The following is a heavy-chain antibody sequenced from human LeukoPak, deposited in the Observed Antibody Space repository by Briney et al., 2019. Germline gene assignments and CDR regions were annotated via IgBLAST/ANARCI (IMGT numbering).Heavy chain of an antibody. Sequence: GGSLRLSCAAYGFTFSSYWMSWVRQAPGQGLEWVANIKQDGSEKYYVDSVKGRFTISRDNAKNSLYLQMNSLRAEDTAVYYCARDRVYYDFWSGFYEPAKAFDIWGQGTMVTVSS. CDR1: GFTFSSYW. D-gene: IGHD3-3*01. CDR2: IKQDGSEK. V-gene: IGHV3-7*01. J-gene: IGHJ3*02. CDR3: ARDRVYYDFWSGFYEPAKAFDI.